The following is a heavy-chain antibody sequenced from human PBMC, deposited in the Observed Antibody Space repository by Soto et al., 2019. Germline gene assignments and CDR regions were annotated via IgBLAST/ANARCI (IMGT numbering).Heavy chain of an antibody. V-gene: IGHV1-18*01. D-gene: IGHD3-10*01. CDR2: ISAYNGNT. J-gene: IGHJ4*02. CDR3: AKGYGSGSYYNVFAFDY. CDR1: GYTFTSYG. Sequence: GASVKVSCKASGYTFTSYGISWVRQAPGQGLEWMGWISAYNGNTNYAQKLQGRVTMTTDTSTSTAYVELRSLRSDDTAVYYCAKGYGSGSYYNVFAFDYWGQGSLVTVSS.